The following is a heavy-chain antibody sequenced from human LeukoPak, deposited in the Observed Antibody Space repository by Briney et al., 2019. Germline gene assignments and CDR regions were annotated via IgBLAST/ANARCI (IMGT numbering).Heavy chain of an antibody. CDR1: AFTFSYYA. Sequence: GGSLRLSCSASAFTFSYYAMHWVRQAPGKGPECISTITINGAAIYSPHSVRGRITISRDNSDNTLYLKMSGLTADDTAVYYSVKDVSRGYSAYESAFDAWGQGTMVIVSS. CDR2: ITINGAAI. CDR3: VKDVSRGYSAYESAFDA. V-gene: IGHV3-64D*06. J-gene: IGHJ3*01. D-gene: IGHD5-12*01.